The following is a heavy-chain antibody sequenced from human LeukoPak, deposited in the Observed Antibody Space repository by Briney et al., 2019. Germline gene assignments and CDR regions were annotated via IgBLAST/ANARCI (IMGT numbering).Heavy chain of an antibody. CDR3: AKPYCGGDCYLYYFDY. J-gene: IGHJ4*02. V-gene: IGHV3-23*01. CDR2: ISRSGGST. CDR1: GFTFSSHG. D-gene: IGHD2-21*02. Sequence: GGSLRLSCAASGFTFSSHGMNWVRQAPGKGLEWVSGISRSGGSTYYPDSVKGRFIISRDNSKNTLYLQMNSLRAEDTALYYCAKPYCGGDCYLYYFDYWGQGTLVTVSS.